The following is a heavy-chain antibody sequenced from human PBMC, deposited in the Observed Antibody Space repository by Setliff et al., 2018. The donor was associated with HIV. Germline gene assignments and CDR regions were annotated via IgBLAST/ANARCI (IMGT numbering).Heavy chain of an antibody. CDR2: INHRGGA. V-gene: IGHV4-34*01. CDR3: SRGYGGGYYFDY. Sequence: LSLPCAVYGGSSSGYHWTWIRQPPGKGLEWIGEINHRGGANYNPSLKRRVTMSVDTSKNQISLRLTSVTAADTAVYYCSRGYGGGYYFDYWGQGTPVTVSS. CDR1: GGSSSGYH. J-gene: IGHJ4*02. D-gene: IGHD2-15*01.